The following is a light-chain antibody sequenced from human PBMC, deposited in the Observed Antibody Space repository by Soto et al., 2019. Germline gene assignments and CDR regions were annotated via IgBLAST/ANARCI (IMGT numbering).Light chain of an antibody. CDR3: QQYSSSWYT. Sequence: EIVLTQFPGTLSLSPGERATLSCRASQRVSSLAWYQQKPGQAPRLLIYGASSRATGIPDRFSGSGSGTDFTLTISKLEPADFAVYYCQQYSSSWYTFGQGTKVEVK. CDR1: QRVSS. V-gene: IGKV3-20*01. CDR2: GAS. J-gene: IGKJ2*01.